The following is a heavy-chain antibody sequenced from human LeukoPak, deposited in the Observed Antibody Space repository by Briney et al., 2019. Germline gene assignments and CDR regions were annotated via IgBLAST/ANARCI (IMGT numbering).Heavy chain of an antibody. CDR2: IKYDGSEE. CDR3: AYTNHLTY. V-gene: IGHV3-7*01. D-gene: IGHD3-16*01. J-gene: IGHJ4*02. CDR1: GFSFTRYS. Sequence: GGSLRLSCVASGFSFTRYSMNWVRQAPGQGLEWVANIKYDGSEEYYADSVKGRFTISRDNAKNSLSLQMNYVRAGDTAIYYCAYTNHLTYWGQGALVTVSS.